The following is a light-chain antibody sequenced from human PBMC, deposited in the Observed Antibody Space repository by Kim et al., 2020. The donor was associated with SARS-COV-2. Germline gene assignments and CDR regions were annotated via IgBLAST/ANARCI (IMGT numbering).Light chain of an antibody. CDR2: SAS. V-gene: IGKV1-16*02. CDR1: QGIGDF. J-gene: IGKJ2*01. Sequence: SASVGDRVTITWRASQGIGDFLAWVQQKPGKAPKPLIYSASTLQSGVPSKFSGSGSGTDFTLTISSLQAEDFATYYCQQYYSSPYTFGQGTKLEI. CDR3: QQYYSSPYT.